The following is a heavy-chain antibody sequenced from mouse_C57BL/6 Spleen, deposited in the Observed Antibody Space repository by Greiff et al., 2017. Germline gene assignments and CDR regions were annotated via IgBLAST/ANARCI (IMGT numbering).Heavy chain of an antibody. CDR1: GYTFTDHT. CDR3: ARSWGYSYGSSPKFGY. CDR2: IYPRDGST. Sequence: HVQLKESDAELVKPGASVKISCKVSGYTFTDHTIHWMKQRPEQGLEWIGYIYPRDGSTKYNEKFKGKATLTADKSSSTAYMQLNSLTSEDSAVYFCARSWGYSYGSSPKFGYWGQGTTLTVSS. V-gene: IGHV1-78*01. J-gene: IGHJ2*01. D-gene: IGHD1-1*01.